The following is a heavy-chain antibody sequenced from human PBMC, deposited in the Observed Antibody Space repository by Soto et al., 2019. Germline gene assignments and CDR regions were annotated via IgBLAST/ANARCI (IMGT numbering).Heavy chain of an antibody. J-gene: IGHJ3*02. Sequence: AGESLRLSCAASGFTFSSYSMNWVRQAPGKGLEWVSSISSSSSYIYYADSVKGRFTISRDNAKNSLYLQMNSLRAEDTAVYYCARDRKFSYAFDIWGQGTMVTVSS. D-gene: IGHD2-15*01. CDR1: GFTFSSYS. CDR2: ISSSSSYI. CDR3: ARDRKFSYAFDI. V-gene: IGHV3-21*01.